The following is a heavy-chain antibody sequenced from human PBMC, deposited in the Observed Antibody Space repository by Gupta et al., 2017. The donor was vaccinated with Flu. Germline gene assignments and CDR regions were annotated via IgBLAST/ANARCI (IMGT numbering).Heavy chain of an antibody. CDR1: GLTFSVYA. CDR2: IGGGGHTT. D-gene: IGHD1-14*01. V-gene: IGHV3-23*01. J-gene: IGHJ4*02. Sequence: EVQLLESGGGLVQPGGSLRRSCATSGLTFSVYATNGVRQAPGKGLEWVSSIGGGGHTTNYADSVMGRFTISRANTKNTLYLQMNSLGGDDTAIYYCAKDRSDNPAIDYWGQGTLVTVSA. CDR3: AKDRSDNPAIDY.